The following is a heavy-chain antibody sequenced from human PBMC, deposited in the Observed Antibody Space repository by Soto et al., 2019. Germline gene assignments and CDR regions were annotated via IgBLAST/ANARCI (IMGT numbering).Heavy chain of an antibody. CDR1: GFTFRSYA. CDR2: ITGSGGNT. CDR3: ARWQSETYYYYYYMDV. Sequence: EVQLLESGGGLVQPGGSLRLSCAASGFTFRSYAMSWVRQAPGKGLEWVSGITGSGGNTYYADSVKGRFTISRDNSKNTLYLQMNSLRAEDTAAFYCARWQSETYYYYYYMDVWGKGTTVTVSS. V-gene: IGHV3-23*01. J-gene: IGHJ6*03.